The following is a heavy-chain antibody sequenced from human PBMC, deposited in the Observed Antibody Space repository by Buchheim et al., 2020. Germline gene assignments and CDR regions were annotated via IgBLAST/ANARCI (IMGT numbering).Heavy chain of an antibody. D-gene: IGHD2-15*01. CDR1: GDSISSGDYY. V-gene: IGHV4-39*01. J-gene: IGHJ5*02. CDR3: GRRGSGLNWYDP. CDR2: IYHSGRT. Sequence: QLQLQESGPGLVKPSETLSLTCTVSGDSISSGDYYWGWIRQPPGKGLEWLASIYHSGRTYYNPSLKSRVTISVDTSKNQFPLKLISVTAADTAMYYCGRRGSGLNWYDPWGQGTL.